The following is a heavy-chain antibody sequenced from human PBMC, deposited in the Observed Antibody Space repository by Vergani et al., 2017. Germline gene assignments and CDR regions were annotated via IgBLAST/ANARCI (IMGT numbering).Heavy chain of an antibody. J-gene: IGHJ4*02. Sequence: QAQLVQSGAEVKKPGASVRVSCKASRYPFSRYGISWVRQAPGQGLEWMGWISAYNGNTNYAQNLQGRVTMTTETSTSTAYMELRSLRSDDTAVYYCARGPSYCSSTSCYLDYWGQGTLVTVSS. CDR2: ISAYNGNT. D-gene: IGHD2-2*01. CDR1: RYPFSRYG. CDR3: ARGPSYCSSTSCYLDY. V-gene: IGHV1-18*01.